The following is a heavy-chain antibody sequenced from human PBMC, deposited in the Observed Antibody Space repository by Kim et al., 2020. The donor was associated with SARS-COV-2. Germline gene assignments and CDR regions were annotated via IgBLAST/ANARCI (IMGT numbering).Heavy chain of an antibody. CDR1: GGSLSGYY. CDR2: VNHRGSA. Sequence: SETLSLTCAVYGGSLSGYYWTWIRRPPGKGLEWIGEVNHRGSATYNPSLKSRVTISADTSKNQFSLRLNYVTAADTAVYYCARGPRTIMVVLAIPQPFMDVWGRGTTVTVSS. J-gene: IGHJ6*02. V-gene: IGHV4-34*01. CDR3: ARGPRTIMVVLAIPQPFMDV. D-gene: IGHD2-21*01.